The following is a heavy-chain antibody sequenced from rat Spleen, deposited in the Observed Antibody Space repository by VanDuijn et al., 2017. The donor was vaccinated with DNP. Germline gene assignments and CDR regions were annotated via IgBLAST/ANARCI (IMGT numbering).Heavy chain of an antibody. CDR3: ATQNSGYDYFDY. Sequence: EVQLVESGGGLVQPGRSLKLSCAASGFTFSNYDMAWVRQAPSKGLEWVASVNTGGGITYYRDSVKGRFIVSRDNTKNTLYLQMDSLRSDDTATYYCATQNSGYDYFDYWGQGVMVTVSS. CDR1: GFTFSNYD. D-gene: IGHD4-3*01. CDR2: VNTGGGIT. V-gene: IGHV5S13*01. J-gene: IGHJ2*01.